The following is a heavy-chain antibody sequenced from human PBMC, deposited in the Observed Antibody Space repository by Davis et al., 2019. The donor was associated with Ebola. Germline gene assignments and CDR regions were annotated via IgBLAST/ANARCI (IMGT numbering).Heavy chain of an antibody. D-gene: IGHD3-3*01. CDR1: GYTFTGYY. Sequence: AASVKVSCKASGYTFTGYYMHWVRQAPGQRLEWMGWINAGNGNTKYSQKFQGRVTITRDTSASTAYMELSSLRSEDTAVYYCARYYDFWSGYYFDYWGQGTLVTVSS. J-gene: IGHJ4*02. V-gene: IGHV1-3*01. CDR3: ARYYDFWSGYYFDY. CDR2: INAGNGNT.